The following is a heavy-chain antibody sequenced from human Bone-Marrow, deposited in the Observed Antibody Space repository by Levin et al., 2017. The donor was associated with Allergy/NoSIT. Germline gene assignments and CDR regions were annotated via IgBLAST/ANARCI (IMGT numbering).Heavy chain of an antibody. Sequence: LSLTCAASGFTFSTYAMHWVRQAPGKGLEWVAVITYDGNNKYYADSVKGRFTISRDNSKNTLYLQMNSLRAEDTAVYYCARGKWLVLGAGDYWGQGTLVTVSS. D-gene: IGHD6-19*01. CDR2: ITYDGNNK. CDR3: ARGKWLVLGAGDY. J-gene: IGHJ4*02. CDR1: GFTFSTYA. V-gene: IGHV3-30-3*01.